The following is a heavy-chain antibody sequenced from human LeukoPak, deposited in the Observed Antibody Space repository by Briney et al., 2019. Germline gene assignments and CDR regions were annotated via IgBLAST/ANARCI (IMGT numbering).Heavy chain of an antibody. CDR2: ISSSSSYI. CDR1: GFTFSSYS. Sequence: GGSLRLSCAASGFTFSSYSMNWVRQAPGKRLEWVSSISSSSSYIYYADSVKGRFTISRDNAKNSLYLQMNSLRAEDTAVYYCARGIAVAGFDYWGQGTLVTVSS. J-gene: IGHJ4*02. CDR3: ARGIAVAGFDY. D-gene: IGHD6-19*01. V-gene: IGHV3-21*01.